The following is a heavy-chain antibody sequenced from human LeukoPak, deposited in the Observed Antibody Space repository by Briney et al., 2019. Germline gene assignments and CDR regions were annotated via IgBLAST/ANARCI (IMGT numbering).Heavy chain of an antibody. D-gene: IGHD1-26*01. V-gene: IGHV3-7*01. CDR2: INQDETEK. Sequence: GGSLRLSSAVSGFTFTNYWMTWVRQVPGKGLEWVANINQDETEKFYVDSVVGRFTISRDNGKNFLYLQMNSLRAEDTPVYYCAKSGGFFDTWGQGTLVTVSS. CDR3: AKSGGFFDT. CDR1: GFTFTNYW. J-gene: IGHJ5*02.